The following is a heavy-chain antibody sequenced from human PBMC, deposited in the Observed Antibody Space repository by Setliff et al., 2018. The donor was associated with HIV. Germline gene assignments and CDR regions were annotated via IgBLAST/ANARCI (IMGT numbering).Heavy chain of an antibody. CDR1: GGTFKSYA. CDR2: IVPMFDSS. V-gene: IGHV1-69*13. Sequence: ASVKVSCKASGGTFKSYAISWVRQAPGQGLEWMGGIVPMFDSSNYAQKFQGRVTFTAAESRSKFYMDLRSLRSEDSAVYYCSRGSGYSYGVKGGMDVWGQGTTVTVSS. J-gene: IGHJ6*02. CDR3: SRGSGYSYGVKGGMDV. D-gene: IGHD5-18*01.